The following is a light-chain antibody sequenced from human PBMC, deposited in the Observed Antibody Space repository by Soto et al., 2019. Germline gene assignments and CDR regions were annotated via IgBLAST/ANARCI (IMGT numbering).Light chain of an antibody. CDR1: QGISSW. Sequence: DIQMTQSPSTLSASVGDRVTITCRASQGISSWLAWYQQKPGKAPKLLIYKSSTLESGVPSRFSRSGSGTEFTITISSLQPDDFTTYYCQQYNNYSWTFGQGTKAEIK. J-gene: IGKJ1*01. V-gene: IGKV1-5*03. CDR2: KSS. CDR3: QQYNNYSWT.